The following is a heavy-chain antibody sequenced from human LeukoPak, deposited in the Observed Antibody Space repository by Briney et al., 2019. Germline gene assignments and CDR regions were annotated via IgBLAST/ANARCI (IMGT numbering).Heavy chain of an antibody. D-gene: IGHD3-22*01. J-gene: IGHJ3*02. V-gene: IGHV3-30*03. CDR1: GFTFSSYG. CDR2: ISYDGSNK. CDR3: ARDGAVRDYYDSSGYGAFDI. Sequence: GGSLRLSCAASGFTFSSYGMHWVRQAPGKGPEWVAVISYDGSNKYYADSVKGRFTISRDSSKNTLYLQMNSLRAEDTAVYYCARDGAVRDYYDSSGYGAFDIWGQGTMVTVSS.